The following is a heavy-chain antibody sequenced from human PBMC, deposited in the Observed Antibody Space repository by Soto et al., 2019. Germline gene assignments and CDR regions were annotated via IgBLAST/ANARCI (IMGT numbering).Heavy chain of an antibody. D-gene: IGHD3-10*01. V-gene: IGHV4-39*01. Sequence: QVQLQESGPGLVKPSETLSLTCAVSGASVSRIGFHWGWIRQPPGQGLEWIGSIYDAGTTFYNPSRKSRVTPSAHTTKNRSALRQTPVTAADTAVYYCARRGSGHTVDYWGQGTLVTVSS. J-gene: IGHJ4*02. CDR2: IYDAGTT. CDR1: GASVSRIGFH. CDR3: ARRGSGHTVDY.